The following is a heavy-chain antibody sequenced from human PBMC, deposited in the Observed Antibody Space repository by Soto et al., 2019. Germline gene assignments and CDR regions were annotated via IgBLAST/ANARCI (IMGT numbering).Heavy chain of an antibody. D-gene: IGHD6-13*01. J-gene: IGHJ1*01. V-gene: IGHV3-23*01. Sequence: EVQLLESGGGLVQPGGSLRLSCAASGFTFSSYAMSWVRQAPGKGLEWVSGISGSGSTTYYADSVKGRYTISRDNSKNRLSLQMNGLRGEDTAVYYCADSGWSNPDGSFQRWGRGTLVSVSS. CDR1: GFTFSSYA. CDR3: ADSGWSNPDGSFQR. CDR2: ISGSGSTT.